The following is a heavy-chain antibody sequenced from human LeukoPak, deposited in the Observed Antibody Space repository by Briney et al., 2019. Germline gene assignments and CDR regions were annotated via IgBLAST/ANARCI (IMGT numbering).Heavy chain of an antibody. CDR2: FDPEDGET. J-gene: IGHJ4*02. CDR1: GYTLTELS. V-gene: IGHV1-24*01. D-gene: IGHD1-26*01. CDR3: ATDVYSGSYWAPFDY. Sequence: ASVKVSCKVSGYTLTELSMHWVRQAPGKGLEWMGGFDPEDGETIYAQKFQGRVTMTEDTSTDTAYMELSSLRSEDAAVYYCATDVYSGSYWAPFDYWGQGTLVTVSS.